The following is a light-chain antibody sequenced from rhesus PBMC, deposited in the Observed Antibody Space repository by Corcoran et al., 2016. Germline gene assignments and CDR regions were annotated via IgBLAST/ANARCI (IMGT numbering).Light chain of an antibody. CDR1: ENVNNY. CDR2: KAS. J-gene: IGKJ2*01. V-gene: IGKV1-74*01. CDR3: QHGYGTPYS. Sequence: DIQMTQSPSSLSASVGDRVTITCRASENVNNYLNLYQQKPGKAPKLLIYKASTLQSGVPSRFRGSGSGTDYTFTINSLQPEDVATYYCQHGYGTPYSFGQGTKVEIK.